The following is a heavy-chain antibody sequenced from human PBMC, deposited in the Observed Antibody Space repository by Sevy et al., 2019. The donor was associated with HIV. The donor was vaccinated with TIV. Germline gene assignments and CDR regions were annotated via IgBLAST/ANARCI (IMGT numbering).Heavy chain of an antibody. V-gene: IGHV3-23*01. J-gene: IGHJ4*02. CDR2: LSFGCGEI. Sequence: GGSLRLSCAASGFTFSKYSMSWVRQPPGKGLEWVSTLSFGCGEINYADSVMGRFTISRDNSKNSVYLQMNNLRPEDTAVYYCAREGCTKPHDYWGQGTLVTVSS. CDR1: GFTFSKYS. D-gene: IGHD2-8*01. CDR3: AREGCTKPHDY.